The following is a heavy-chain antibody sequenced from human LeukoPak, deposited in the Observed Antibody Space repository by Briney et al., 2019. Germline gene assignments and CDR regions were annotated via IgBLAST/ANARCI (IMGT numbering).Heavy chain of an antibody. Sequence: GGSLRLSCAASGFTFSSYGMHWVRQAPGKGLEWVAVISYDGSNKYYADSVKGRFTISRDNSKNTLYLQMNSLRAEDTAVYYCAKESLPVGALPRGYFDYWGQGTLVTVSS. CDR1: GFTFSSYG. CDR3: AKESLPVGALPRGYFDY. J-gene: IGHJ4*02. V-gene: IGHV3-30*18. D-gene: IGHD1-26*01. CDR2: ISYDGSNK.